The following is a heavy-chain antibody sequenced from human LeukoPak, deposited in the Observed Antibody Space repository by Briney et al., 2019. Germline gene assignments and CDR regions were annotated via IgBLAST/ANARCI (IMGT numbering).Heavy chain of an antibody. D-gene: IGHD3-10*01. Sequence: SETLSLTCTVSGGSISNGDYYWSWIRQPPGEGLEWIGYIYYSGSTYYNPSLKSRVTISVDTSKNQFSLKLSSVTAADTAVYYCARESPITSYYYGSGSHFDYWGQGTLVTVSS. CDR2: IYYSGST. CDR3: ARESPITSYYYGSGSHFDY. V-gene: IGHV4-30-4*08. J-gene: IGHJ4*02. CDR1: GGSISNGDYY.